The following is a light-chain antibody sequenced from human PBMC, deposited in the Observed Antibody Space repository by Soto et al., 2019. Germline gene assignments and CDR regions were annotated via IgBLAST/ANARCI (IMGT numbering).Light chain of an antibody. CDR3: QSYDSSLTVV. V-gene: IGLV1-40*01. Sequence: QSVLTQPPSVSGAPGQRVTISCTGSSSNIGAGYYVHWYQQFPGTTPKFLLNGNTNRPSGVPDRFSASKSGTSASLNITGLQAEDEAEYFCQSYDSSLTVVFGGGTKLTVL. CDR2: GNT. CDR1: SSNIGAGYY. J-gene: IGLJ2*01.